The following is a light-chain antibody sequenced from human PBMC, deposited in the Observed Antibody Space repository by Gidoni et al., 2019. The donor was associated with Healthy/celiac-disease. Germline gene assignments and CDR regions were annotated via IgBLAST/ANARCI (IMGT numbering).Light chain of an antibody. Sequence: DIQMTQSPSTLSASVGDRVTIPCRASQSISNWLAWYQQKPGKAPKLLIYKASSLESGVPSRFSGRGSGTEFTLTISSLQPDDFATYYCQQYNSYSLTFGGGTKVESK. CDR2: KAS. CDR3: QQYNSYSLT. J-gene: IGKJ4*01. CDR1: QSISNW. V-gene: IGKV1-5*03.